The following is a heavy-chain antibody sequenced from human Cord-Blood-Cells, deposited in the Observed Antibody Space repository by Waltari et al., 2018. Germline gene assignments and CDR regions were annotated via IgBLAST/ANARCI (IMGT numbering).Heavy chain of an antibody. V-gene: IGHV1-8*03. CDR2: MNPNSGNT. CDR1: GYTFTSYD. J-gene: IGHJ2*01. CDR3: ARAVPANWGKMIWYFDL. Sequence: QVQLVQSGAEVKKPGASVKVSCKASGYTFTSYDINWVRQATGQGLEWMGWMNPNSGNTGYAQKFQGRVTITRNTSISTAYMELSSLRSEDTAVYYCARAVPANWGKMIWYFDLWGRGTLVTVSS. D-gene: IGHD7-27*01.